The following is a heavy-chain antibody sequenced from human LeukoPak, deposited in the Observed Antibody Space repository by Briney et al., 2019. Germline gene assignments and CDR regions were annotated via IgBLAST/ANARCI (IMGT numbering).Heavy chain of an antibody. D-gene: IGHD3-9*01. Sequence: SETLSLTCTVSGGSISSGDYYWSWFRQPPGKGLEWIGYIYYSGSTYYNPSLKSRVTISVDTSKNQFSLKLSSVTAADTAVYYCARGVDWYNWFDPWGQGTLVTVSS. J-gene: IGHJ5*02. V-gene: IGHV4-30-4*01. CDR3: ARGVDWYNWFDP. CDR1: GGSISSGDYY. CDR2: IYYSGST.